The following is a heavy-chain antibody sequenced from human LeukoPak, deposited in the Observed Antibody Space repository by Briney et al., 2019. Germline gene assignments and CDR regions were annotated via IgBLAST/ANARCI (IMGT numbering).Heavy chain of an antibody. J-gene: IGHJ6*03. Sequence: PSETLSLTCSISRHSISSAYYWGWIRQPPGKGLEWIGSKYHSGSTNYNPSLKSRVTISVDTSKNQFSLKLSSVTAADTAVYYCARVGRGDYYYYYMDVWGKGTTVTISS. CDR1: RHSISSAYY. CDR3: ARVGRGDYYYYYMDV. CDR2: KYHSGST. V-gene: IGHV4-38-2*02.